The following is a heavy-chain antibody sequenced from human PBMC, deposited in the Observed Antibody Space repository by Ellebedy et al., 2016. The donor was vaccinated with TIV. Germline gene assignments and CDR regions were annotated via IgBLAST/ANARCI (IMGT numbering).Heavy chain of an antibody. CDR1: GGTFSSYA. CDR3: ARPDLSWIQRNYGMDV. D-gene: IGHD5-18*01. CDR2: IIPIFGTA. J-gene: IGHJ6*02. Sequence: SVKVSCXASGGTFSSYAISWVRQAPGQGLEWMGGIIPIFGTANYAQKFQGRVTITADKSTSTAYMELSSLRSEDTAVYYCARPDLSWIQRNYGMDVWGQGTTVTVSS. V-gene: IGHV1-69*06.